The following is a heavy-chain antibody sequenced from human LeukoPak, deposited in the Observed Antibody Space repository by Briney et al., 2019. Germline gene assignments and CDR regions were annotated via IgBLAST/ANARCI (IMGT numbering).Heavy chain of an antibody. CDR1: GDSFTGYY. D-gene: IGHD3-9*01. Sequence: SETLSLTCAVYGDSFTGYYWSWIRQPPGRGLEWIGEINDRGVTYSDPSLKSQVTISRDTSKSQFSLRLTSVTAADTAVYYCAGGAMYYDVLTAHYKSDLLDSWGQGTLVTVSS. CDR2: INDRGVT. V-gene: IGHV4-34*01. J-gene: IGHJ4*02. CDR3: AGGAMYYDVLTAHYKSDLLDS.